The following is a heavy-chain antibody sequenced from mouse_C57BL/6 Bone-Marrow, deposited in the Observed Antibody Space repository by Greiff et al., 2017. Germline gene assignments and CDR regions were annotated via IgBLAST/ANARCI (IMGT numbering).Heavy chain of an antibody. CDR1: GYTFTDYY. J-gene: IGHJ4*01. D-gene: IGHD2-12*01. Sequence: VQLQQSGPVLVKPGASVKMSCKASGYTFTDYYMNWVKQSPGKNLEWIGVINPCNGGTSYNQKFKGKATLTVDKSSSTAYIELNSLTSEDSAVYYCARYRDESYYLYYAMDYWGQGTSVTVSA. V-gene: IGHV1-19*01. CDR3: ARYRDESYYLYYAMDY. CDR2: INPCNGGT.